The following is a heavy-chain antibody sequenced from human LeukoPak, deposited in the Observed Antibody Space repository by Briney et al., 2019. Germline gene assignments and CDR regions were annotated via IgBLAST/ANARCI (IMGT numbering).Heavy chain of an antibody. J-gene: IGHJ4*02. CDR1: GFTFSNYW. V-gene: IGHV3-7*03. CDR2: ISQDGSGK. D-gene: IGHD4-11*01. Sequence: GGSLRLSCGASGFTFSNYWMSWVRQAPGKGLEWVINISQDGSGKNYADSVEGRFTISRDNSKNTLYLQMNSLRAEDTAVYYCARETTSTVDWGQGTLVTVSS. CDR3: ARETTSTVD.